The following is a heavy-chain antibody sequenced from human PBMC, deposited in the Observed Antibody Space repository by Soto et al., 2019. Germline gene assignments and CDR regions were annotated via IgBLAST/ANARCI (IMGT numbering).Heavy chain of an antibody. CDR3: AREGLMVYAISAFDI. Sequence: PSETLSLTCAVYGGSFSGYYWSWIRQPPGKGLEWIGEINHSGSTNYNLSLKSRVTISVDTSKNQFSLKLSSVTAADTAVYYCAREGLMVYAISAFDIWGQGTMVTVSS. CDR2: INHSGST. J-gene: IGHJ3*02. D-gene: IGHD2-8*01. CDR1: GGSFSGYY. V-gene: IGHV4-34*01.